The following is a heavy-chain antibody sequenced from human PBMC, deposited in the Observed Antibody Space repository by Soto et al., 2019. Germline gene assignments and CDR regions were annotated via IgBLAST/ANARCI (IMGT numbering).Heavy chain of an antibody. V-gene: IGHV1-18*01. CDR2: ISAYNGNT. J-gene: IGHJ4*02. D-gene: IGHD4-17*01. Sequence: QVQLVQSGAEVKKPGASVKLSCKASGYTFSSYGITWVRQAPGQGLEWMGWISAYNGNTNYAQKLQGRVTMTTDTSTNTAYMELRTLRSDDTAVYYCARVGIGGEMTTVTPLDYWGQGTLVTDSS. CDR1: GYTFSSYG. CDR3: ARVGIGGEMTTVTPLDY.